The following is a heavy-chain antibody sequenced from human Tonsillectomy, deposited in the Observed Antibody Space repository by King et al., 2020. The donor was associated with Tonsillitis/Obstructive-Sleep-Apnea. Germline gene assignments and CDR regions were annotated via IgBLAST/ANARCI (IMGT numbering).Heavy chain of an antibody. V-gene: IGHV1-69*10. CDR2: IIPMLGIA. Sequence: QLVQSGAEVKKPGSSVKVSCKASGGTFSSYAISWVRQAPGQGLEWMGGIIPMLGIANYAQKFQGRVTITADKSTSTAYMELSSLRSEDTDVYYCAAGGGFLEWGTYDVMDVWGQGTTVTVSS. J-gene: IGHJ6*02. D-gene: IGHD3-3*01. CDR1: GGTFSSYA. CDR3: AAGGGFLEWGTYDVMDV.